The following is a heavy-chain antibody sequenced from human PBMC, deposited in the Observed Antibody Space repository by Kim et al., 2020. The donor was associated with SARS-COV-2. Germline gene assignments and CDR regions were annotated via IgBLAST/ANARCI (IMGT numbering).Heavy chain of an antibody. D-gene: IGHD4-17*01. V-gene: IGHV3-21*01. J-gene: IGHJ6*03. CDR2: ISSSSSYI. CDR3: AIDGDYEIYYYYYMDV. CDR1: GFTFSSYS. Sequence: GGSLRLSCAASGFTFSSYSMNWVRQAPGKGLEWVSSISSSSSYIYYADSVKGRFTISRDNAKNSLYLQMNSLRAEDTAVYYCAIDGDYEIYYYYYMDVWGKGTTVTVSS.